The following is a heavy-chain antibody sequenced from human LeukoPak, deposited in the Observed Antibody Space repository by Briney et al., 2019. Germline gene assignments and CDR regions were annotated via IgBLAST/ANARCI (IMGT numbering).Heavy chain of an antibody. V-gene: IGHV3-53*05. CDR1: GFTVSSNY. CDR2: IYSGGST. CDR3: AKELITRLEGHAFDI. Sequence: PGGSLRLSCAASGFTVSSNYMSWVRQAPGKGLEWVSLIYSGGSTYYADSVKGRFTISRDNSKNTLYLQMNSLRAEDTAVYYCAKELITRLEGHAFDIWGQGTMVTVSS. D-gene: IGHD3-10*01. J-gene: IGHJ3*02.